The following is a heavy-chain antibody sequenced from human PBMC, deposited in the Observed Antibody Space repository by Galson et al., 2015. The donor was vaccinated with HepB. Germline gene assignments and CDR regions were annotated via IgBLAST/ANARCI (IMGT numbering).Heavy chain of an antibody. Sequence: PALVKPTQTLTLTCTFSGFSLTTDGACVSWIRQPPGKALEWLALIDWDDNKYYRTSLKTRLTISKDTSKSQVVLTVSNMDPVDTATYYCARCRGGYYYYFYMDVWGQGTLVTVSS. J-gene: IGHJ6*03. V-gene: IGHV2-70*01. CDR3: ARCRGGYYYYFYMDV. D-gene: IGHD3-10*01. CDR1: GFSLTTDGAC. CDR2: IDWDDNK.